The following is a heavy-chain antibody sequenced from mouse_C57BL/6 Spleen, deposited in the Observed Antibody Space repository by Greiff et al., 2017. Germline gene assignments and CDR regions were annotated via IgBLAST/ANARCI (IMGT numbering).Heavy chain of an antibody. Sequence: EVKVVESGGDLVKPGGSLKLSCAASGFTFSSYGMSWVRQTPDQRLEWVATISSGCCYTYYPDSVKGRFTLSRDNAKNTLYLQMSSLKSEDTAMYYCAAYGSSFDFWGPGTTLTVSS. D-gene: IGHD1-1*01. CDR3: AAYGSSFDF. CDR2: ISSGCCYT. V-gene: IGHV5-6*01. CDR1: GFTFSSYG. J-gene: IGHJ2*01.